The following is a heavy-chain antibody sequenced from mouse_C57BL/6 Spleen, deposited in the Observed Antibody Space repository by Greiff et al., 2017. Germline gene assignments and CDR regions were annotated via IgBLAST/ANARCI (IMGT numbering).Heavy chain of an antibody. D-gene: IGHD2-1*01. CDR1: GYTFTSYS. CDR2: ISPSNGGT. J-gene: IGHJ1*03. Sequence: QVQLQQPGTELVKPGASVKLSCKASGYTFTSYSMPWVQQTPGQGLEWIGNISPSNGGTNYTENVKSQATLSVDKSTSTAYMQISNLKSEDSAVYYCAREGVTGYWYFDVWGTGTTVTVSS. CDR3: AREGVTGYWYFDV. V-gene: IGHV1-53*01.